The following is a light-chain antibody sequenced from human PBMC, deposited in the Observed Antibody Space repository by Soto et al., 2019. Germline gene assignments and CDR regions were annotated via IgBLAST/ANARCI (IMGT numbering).Light chain of an antibody. J-gene: IGLJ2*01. Sequence: QSALTQPASVSGPPGQSITISCTGTSSDVGGYIYVSWHQQHPGTAPKLMIYDVSNRPSGVSNRFSGSKSGNTASLTISGLQAEDEADYYCSSFTSSNTLVFGGGTQLTVL. CDR3: SSFTSSNTLV. V-gene: IGLV2-14*01. CDR1: SSDVGGYIY. CDR2: DVS.